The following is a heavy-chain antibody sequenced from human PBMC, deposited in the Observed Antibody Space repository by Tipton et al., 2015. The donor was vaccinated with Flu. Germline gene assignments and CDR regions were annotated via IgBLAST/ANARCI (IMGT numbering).Heavy chain of an antibody. Sequence: VQLVQSGGGLVQPGGSLRLSCLVSGFTLSSHEMNWVRQAPGKGLEWVSYMSSSGNTIYYADSVRGRFTISRDNAKNSLYLQMNSLRAEDTAVYYCTRDAVGALVGHWGQGTMVTVSS. CDR2: MSSSGNTI. V-gene: IGHV3-48*03. J-gene: IGHJ3*01. CDR3: TRDAVGALVGH. D-gene: IGHD1-26*01. CDR1: GFTLSSHE.